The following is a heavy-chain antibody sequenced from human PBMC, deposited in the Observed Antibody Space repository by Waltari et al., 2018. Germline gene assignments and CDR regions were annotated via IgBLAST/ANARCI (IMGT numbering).Heavy chain of an antibody. CDR2: STPSFGTP. CDR3: ARVSGDDYGDYPGDY. D-gene: IGHD4-17*01. V-gene: IGHV1-69*01. CDR1: GGTFSSYA. Sequence: QVQLVQSGAEVKKPGSSVKVSCKASGGTFSSYAISWVRQARGQGLEWMGGSTPSFGTPNYAQKFQGRVTMTADESTSTAYMELSSLRSEDTAVYYCARVSGDDYGDYPGDYWGQGTLVTVSS. J-gene: IGHJ4*02.